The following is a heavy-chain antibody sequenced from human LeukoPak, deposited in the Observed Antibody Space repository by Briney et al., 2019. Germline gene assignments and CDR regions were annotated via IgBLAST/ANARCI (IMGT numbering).Heavy chain of an antibody. CDR2: ISSSSSTI. Sequence: PGGSLRLSCAASGFTFSSYSMNWVRQAPGKGLEWVSYISSSSSTIYYADSVKGRFTISRDNAKNSLYLQMNSLRAEDTAVYYCARDGLGYYDSSGYSDAFDIWGQGTMVTVSS. V-gene: IGHV3-48*01. J-gene: IGHJ3*02. D-gene: IGHD3-22*01. CDR3: ARDGLGYYDSSGYSDAFDI. CDR1: GFTFSSYS.